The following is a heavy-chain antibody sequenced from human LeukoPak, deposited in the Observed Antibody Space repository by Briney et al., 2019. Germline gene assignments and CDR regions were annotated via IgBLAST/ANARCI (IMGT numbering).Heavy chain of an antibody. V-gene: IGHV1-2*02. CDR3: AREDCSSTSCYFPFLGWFDP. CDR1: GYTFTGYY. CDR2: INPNSGGT. Sequence: GASVKVSCKASGYTFTGYYMHWVRQAPGQGLEWMGWINPNSGGTNYAQKSQGRVTMTRDTSISTAYMELSRLRSDDTAVYYCAREDCSSTSCYFPFLGWFDPWGQGTLVTVSS. D-gene: IGHD2-2*01. J-gene: IGHJ5*02.